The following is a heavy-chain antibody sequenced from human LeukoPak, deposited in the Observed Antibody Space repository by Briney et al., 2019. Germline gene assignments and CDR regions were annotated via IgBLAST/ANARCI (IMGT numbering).Heavy chain of an antibody. D-gene: IGHD6-19*01. CDR3: AREGRGSSGWFPYYYHYYMDV. J-gene: IGHJ6*03. CDR2: IKQDGSEK. V-gene: IGHV3-7*01. CDR1: GFTFSIYW. Sequence: PGGSLRLSCAASGFTFSIYWMSWVRQAPGKGLEWVANIKQDGSEKYYVDSVKGRFTISRDNAKNSLYLQMNSLRAEDTAVYYCAREGRGSSGWFPYYYHYYMDVWGKGTTVTVSS.